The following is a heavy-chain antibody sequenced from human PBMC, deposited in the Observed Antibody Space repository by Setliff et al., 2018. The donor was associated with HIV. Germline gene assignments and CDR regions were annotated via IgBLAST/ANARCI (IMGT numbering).Heavy chain of an antibody. CDR3: ARGVPLLPPNF. V-gene: IGHV4-34*01. D-gene: IGHD2-15*01. CDR1: GGSLSGHF. CDR2: INDRGTS. Sequence: VYGGSLSGHFWSWVRQPPGKGLEWIGEINDRGTSHYNPSLKSRVTISLGTSKNRFSLRMTSTTAADTAIYYCARGVPLLPPNFWGQGTLVTVS. J-gene: IGHJ4*02.